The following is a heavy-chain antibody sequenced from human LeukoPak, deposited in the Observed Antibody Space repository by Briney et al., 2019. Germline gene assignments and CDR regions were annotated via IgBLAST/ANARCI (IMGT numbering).Heavy chain of an antibody. Sequence: GESLQISWNTSGYSFPNYWIGWVRPVPGKGLEWVGAIYPGDSDTRYSPSFQGQVTISADQSISTAFLQWRSLQAADAAMYYCAASDGVAFSIWGQGTLVSVSS. CDR1: GYSFPNYW. V-gene: IGHV5-51*01. CDR2: IYPGDSDT. CDR3: AASDGVAFSI. J-gene: IGHJ3*02. D-gene: IGHD3-10*01.